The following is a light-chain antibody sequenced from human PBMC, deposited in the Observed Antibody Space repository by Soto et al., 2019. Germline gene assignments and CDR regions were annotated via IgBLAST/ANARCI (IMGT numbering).Light chain of an antibody. J-gene: IGLJ2*01. CDR1: SSNIGAGYD. Sequence: QSVLTQPTSVSGAPGQRVTISCTGSSSNIGAGYDVHWYQQLPGTAPKLLIYGNSNRPSGVPDRFSGSKSGTSASLAITGLQAEDEADYYCQSYDSSLSGPYVVFGGGTKVTVL. CDR2: GNS. V-gene: IGLV1-40*01. CDR3: QSYDSSLSGPYVV.